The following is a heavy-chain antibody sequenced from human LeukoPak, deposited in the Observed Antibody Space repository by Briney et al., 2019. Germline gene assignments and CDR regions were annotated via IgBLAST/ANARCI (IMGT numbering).Heavy chain of an antibody. CDR3: ARDSDDSSGYYSGPYFDY. V-gene: IGHV1-2*02. D-gene: IGHD3-22*01. CDR2: INPNSGGT. Sequence: ASVKVSCKASGYTFTGYYMHWVRQAPGQGLEWMGWINPNSGGTNYAQKFQGRVTMTRDTSISTAYMELSRLRSDDTAVYYCARDSDDSSGYYSGPYFDYWGQGTLVTVSS. CDR1: GYTFTGYY. J-gene: IGHJ4*02.